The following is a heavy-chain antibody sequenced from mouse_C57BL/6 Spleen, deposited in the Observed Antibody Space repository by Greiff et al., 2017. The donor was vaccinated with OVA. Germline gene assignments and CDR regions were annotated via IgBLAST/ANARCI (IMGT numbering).Heavy chain of an antibody. V-gene: IGHV5-16*01. CDR1: GFTFSDYY. Sequence: EVQLVESEGGLVQPGSSMKLSCTASGFTFSDYYMAWVRQVPEKGLEWVANINYDGSSTYYLDSLKSRFIISRDNAKNILYLQMSSLKSEDTATYYCAREGGTVYFDYWGQGTTLTVSS. CDR3: AREGGTVYFDY. CDR2: INYDGSST. D-gene: IGHD1-1*01. J-gene: IGHJ2*01.